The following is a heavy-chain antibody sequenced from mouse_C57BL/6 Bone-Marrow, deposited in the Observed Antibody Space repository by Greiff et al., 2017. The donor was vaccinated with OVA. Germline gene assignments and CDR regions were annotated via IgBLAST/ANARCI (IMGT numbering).Heavy chain of an antibody. CDR1: GYTFTDYY. Sequence: EVQLQQSGPELVKPGASVKISCKASGYTFTDYYMNWVKQSHGKSLEWIGDINPNNGGTSYNQTFKGKATLTVDQSSSTAYMELRSLTSEDSAVYYCARRGYSNYDLYFDVWGTGTTVTVSS. V-gene: IGHV1-26*01. CDR2: INPNNGGT. J-gene: IGHJ1*03. CDR3: ARRGYSNYDLYFDV. D-gene: IGHD2-5*01.